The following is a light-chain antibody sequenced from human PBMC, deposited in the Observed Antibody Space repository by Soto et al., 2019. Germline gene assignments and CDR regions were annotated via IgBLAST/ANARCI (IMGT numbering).Light chain of an antibody. CDR1: SSDVGGYNY. Sequence: QSVLTQPASVSGSPGQSVTISCTGTSSDVGGYNYVSWYQQLPGEAPKLIIYGVTDRPSGVSNRFSGSKSGNTASLTVSGLQAEDEGDYYCSSYTATITYVFGTGTKVSV. V-gene: IGLV2-14*01. J-gene: IGLJ1*01. CDR2: GVT. CDR3: SSYTATITYV.